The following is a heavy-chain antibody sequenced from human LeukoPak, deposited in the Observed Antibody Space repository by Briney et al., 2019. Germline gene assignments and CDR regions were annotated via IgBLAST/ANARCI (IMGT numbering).Heavy chain of an antibody. J-gene: IGHJ5*02. CDR1: GFTFSDHY. CDR3: ARDLHGSGSYYKGADWFDP. Sequence: AGGSLRLSCAASGFTFSDHYMDWVRQAPGKGLEWVSVIYSGGSTYYADSVKGRFTISRDNSKNTLYLRMNSLRAEDTAVYYCARDLHGSGSYYKGADWFDPWGQGTLVTVSS. CDR2: IYSGGST. D-gene: IGHD3-10*01. V-gene: IGHV3-66*01.